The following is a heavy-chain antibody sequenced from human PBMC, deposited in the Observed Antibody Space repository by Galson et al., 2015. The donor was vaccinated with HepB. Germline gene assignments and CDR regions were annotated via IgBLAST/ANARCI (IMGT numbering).Heavy chain of an antibody. D-gene: IGHD1-1*01. CDR2: VFSSGST. Sequence: LSLTCAVSGGSISGYYWSWIRKPPRKGLEWVGYVFSSGSTNYNPSLKRRVAISKDTSKNQFSLKLSSVTAADTAVYYCARQKRTKMPFDYWGLGTLVTVSS. CDR1: GGSISGYY. CDR3: ARQKRTKMPFDY. V-gene: IGHV4-59*08. J-gene: IGHJ4*02.